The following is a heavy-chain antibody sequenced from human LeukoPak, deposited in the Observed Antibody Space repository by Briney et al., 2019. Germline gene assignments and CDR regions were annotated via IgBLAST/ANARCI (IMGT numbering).Heavy chain of an antibody. Sequence: GGSLRLSCAASGNYWMHWVRQAPGKGLVWVSHINSDGSWTSYADSVKGRFTISKDNAKNTVYLQMNNLRAEDTAVYYCVSFYEAYWGRGTLVTVS. CDR2: INSDGSWT. CDR1: GNYW. D-gene: IGHD2/OR15-2a*01. J-gene: IGHJ4*02. CDR3: VSFYEAY. V-gene: IGHV3-74*01.